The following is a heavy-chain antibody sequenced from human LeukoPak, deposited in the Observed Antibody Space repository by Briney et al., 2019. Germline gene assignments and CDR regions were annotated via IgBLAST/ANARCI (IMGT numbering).Heavy chain of an antibody. J-gene: IGHJ2*01. Sequence: PGGSLRLSCDASGFTFSTHGFQWVRQAPGKGLECVAFIWYDGTNKYYADSVKGRFTVSRDNSRNTLYLQMNSLRVEDTAVYYCARDGAAMPGQVLWYFDLWGRGTPVTVSS. D-gene: IGHD6-13*01. CDR1: GFTFSTHG. CDR2: IWYDGTNK. V-gene: IGHV3-33*01. CDR3: ARDGAAMPGQVLWYFDL.